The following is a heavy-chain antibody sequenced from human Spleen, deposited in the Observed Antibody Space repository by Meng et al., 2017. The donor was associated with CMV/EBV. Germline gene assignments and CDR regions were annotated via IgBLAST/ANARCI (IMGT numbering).Heavy chain of an antibody. Sequence: GESLKISCADSGFTFSNYAMHWVRQAPGKGLEWVAVISYDGSNKYYADSVKGRFTISRENSKNTLYLQMNSLRAEDTAVYYCARDDAIPFGAFDIWGQGTMVTVSS. D-gene: IGHD2-8*01. V-gene: IGHV3-30*04. CDR3: ARDDAIPFGAFDI. CDR2: ISYDGSNK. CDR1: GFTFSNYA. J-gene: IGHJ3*02.